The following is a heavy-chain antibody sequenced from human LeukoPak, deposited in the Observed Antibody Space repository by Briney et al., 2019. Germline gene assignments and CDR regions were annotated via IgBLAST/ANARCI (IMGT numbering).Heavy chain of an antibody. D-gene: IGHD3-10*01. J-gene: IGHJ3*02. CDR2: IYYSGST. V-gene: IGHV4-31*03. CDR1: GGSISSGGYY. CDR3: ARGRSRITSRDAFDI. Sequence: KASETLSLTCTVSGGSISSGGYYWSWIRQHPGKGLEWIGYIYYSGSTYYNPSLKSRVTISVDTSKNQFSLKPSSVTAADTAVYYCARGRSRITSRDAFDIWGQGTMVTVSS.